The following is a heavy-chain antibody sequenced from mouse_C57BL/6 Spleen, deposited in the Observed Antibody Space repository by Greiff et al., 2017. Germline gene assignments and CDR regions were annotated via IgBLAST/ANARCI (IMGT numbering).Heavy chain of an antibody. CDR3: ARSWYYGSSYEDYAMDY. V-gene: IGHV1-85*01. CDR1: GYTFTSYD. D-gene: IGHD1-1*01. J-gene: IGHJ4*01. CDR2: IYPRDGST. Sequence: VQLQQSGPELVKPGASVKLSCKASGYTFTSYDINWVKQRPGQGLEWIGWIYPRDGSTMYNEKFKGKATLTVDTSSSTAYMELHSLTSEDSAVYFCARSWYYGSSYEDYAMDYWGQGTSVTVSS.